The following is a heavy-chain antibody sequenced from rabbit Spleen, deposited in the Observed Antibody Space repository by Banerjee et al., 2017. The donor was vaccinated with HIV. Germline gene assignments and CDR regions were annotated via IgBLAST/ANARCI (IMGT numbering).Heavy chain of an antibody. Sequence: QEQLVESGGDLVKPGASLTLTCTASGVSFSISSYMCWVRQAPGKGLEWIACIDAGSSGFTYFATWAKGRFAISKTSSTTVTLQMTSLTAADTAAYFCARDGYSRGWGIILYYFNLWGPGTLVTVS. CDR2: IDAGSSGFT. V-gene: IGHV1S45*01. CDR3: ARDGYSRGWGIILYYFNL. J-gene: IGHJ4*01. D-gene: IGHD4-1*01. CDR1: GVSFSISSY.